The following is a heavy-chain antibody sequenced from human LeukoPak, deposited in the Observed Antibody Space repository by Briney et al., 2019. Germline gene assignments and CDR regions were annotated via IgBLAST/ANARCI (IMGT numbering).Heavy chain of an antibody. J-gene: IGHJ4*02. D-gene: IGHD3-22*01. CDR2: IYTSGST. CDR3: ARGYYDSSGYYPLGY. Sequence: SETLSLTCTVSGGSISSYYRSWIRQPAGKGLEWIGRIYTSGSTNYNPSLKSRVTMSVDTSKNQFSLKLSSVTAADTAVYYCARGYYDSSGYYPLGYWGQGTLVTVSS. CDR1: GGSISSYY. V-gene: IGHV4-4*07.